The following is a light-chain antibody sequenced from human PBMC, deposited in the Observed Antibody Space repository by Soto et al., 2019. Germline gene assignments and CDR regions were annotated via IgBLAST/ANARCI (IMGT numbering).Light chain of an antibody. V-gene: IGKV1-9*01. Sequence: IPLTQSPSSLAASVRDKVPNHCPARPGNKRFFAWYQQKPGKAPKLLIYAASTLQSGVPSRFSGSGSGTDFTLTISSLQPEDFATYYCQQLNSYPITFGQGTRLEIK. CDR1: PGNKRF. J-gene: IGKJ5*01. CDR2: AAS. CDR3: QQLNSYPIT.